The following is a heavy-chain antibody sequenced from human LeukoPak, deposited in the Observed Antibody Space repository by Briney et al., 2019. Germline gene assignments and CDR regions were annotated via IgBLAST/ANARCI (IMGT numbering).Heavy chain of an antibody. CDR2: IYTSGST. CDR1: GGSMSSYY. D-gene: IGHD3-9*01. CDR3: ARGIRYFDWLLRPFDY. Sequence: PSETLSLTCSVSGGSMSSYYWSWIRQPAGKGLEWIGRIYTSGSTNYNPSLKSRVTMSVDTSKNQFSLKLSSVTAADTAVYYCARGIRYFDWLLRPFDYWGQGTLVTVSS. V-gene: IGHV4-4*07. J-gene: IGHJ4*02.